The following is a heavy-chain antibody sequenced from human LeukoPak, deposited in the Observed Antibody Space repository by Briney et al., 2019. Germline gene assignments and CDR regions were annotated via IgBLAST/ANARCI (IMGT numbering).Heavy chain of an antibody. V-gene: IGHV5-51*01. D-gene: IGHD6-6*01. Sequence: PGESLKISCKGSGYSFNRYWIGWVRQMPGKGLEWMGNIYPGDSHTKYSPSFQGQVTISADRSISTAYLQWSSLKASDTARYYCARQAGSSNYYYYYMDVWGKGTTVTVFS. CDR1: GYSFNRYW. J-gene: IGHJ6*03. CDR3: ARQAGSSNYYYYYMDV. CDR2: IYPGDSHT.